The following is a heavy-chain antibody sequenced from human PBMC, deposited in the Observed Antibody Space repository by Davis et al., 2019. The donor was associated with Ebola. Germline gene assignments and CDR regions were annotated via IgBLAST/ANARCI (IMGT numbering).Heavy chain of an antibody. CDR2: ITAHNGKT. V-gene: IGHV1-18*04. D-gene: IGHD4-11*01. J-gene: IGHJ6*03. CDR1: GYTFTSYS. Sequence: ASVKVSCKAFGYTFTSYSISWVRQAPGQGLEWMGWITAHNGKTNYAQKVQGRVTMTTDTSTSTAYLDLRSLKSDDTAVYYCARGTTVTTDPHYYYMDVWGKGTTVTVS. CDR3: ARGTTVTTDPHYYYMDV.